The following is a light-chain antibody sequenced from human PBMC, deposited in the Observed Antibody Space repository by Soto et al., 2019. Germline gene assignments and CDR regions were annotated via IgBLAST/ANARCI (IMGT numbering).Light chain of an antibody. CDR1: SSDVGGYNY. V-gene: IGLV2-11*01. Sequence: QSVLTQPRSVSGSPGQSVTISCTGTSSDVGGYNYVSWYQQHPGKAPKLMIYDVTKRPSGVPDRFSGSKSDNTASLTISGLQAEDEADYYCCSYAGTYIVVFGTGTRSPS. CDR2: DVT. J-gene: IGLJ1*01. CDR3: CSYAGTYIVV.